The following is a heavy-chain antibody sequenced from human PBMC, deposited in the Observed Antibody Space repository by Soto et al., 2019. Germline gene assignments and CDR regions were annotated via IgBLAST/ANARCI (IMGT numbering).Heavy chain of an antibody. CDR1: GGSISSGDSY. J-gene: IGHJ4*02. CDR2: IYNSGST. D-gene: IGHD7-27*01. CDR3: ARGPDGDKVDY. Sequence: QVQLQASGPGLVEPSQTLSLTCTVSGGSISSGDSYWSWIRQPPGKGLEWIGHIYNSGSTYSNPSLKSRVTISVDTSKNQFSLKLSSVTAADTAVYYCARGPDGDKVDYWGQGTLVTVSS. V-gene: IGHV4-30-4*01.